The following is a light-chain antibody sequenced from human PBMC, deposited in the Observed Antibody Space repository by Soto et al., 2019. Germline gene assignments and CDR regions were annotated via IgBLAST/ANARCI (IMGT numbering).Light chain of an antibody. CDR1: SSDVGGYNY. J-gene: IGLJ2*01. V-gene: IGLV2-14*01. CDR3: SSYTSRV. CDR2: EVS. Sequence: QSALTQPASVSGSPGQSITISCTGTSSDVGGYNYVSWYQQHPGKAPKLMIYEVSNRPSGVSNRFSGSKSGNTASLTISGLQAEDEADYYWSSYTSRVFGGGTKLTVL.